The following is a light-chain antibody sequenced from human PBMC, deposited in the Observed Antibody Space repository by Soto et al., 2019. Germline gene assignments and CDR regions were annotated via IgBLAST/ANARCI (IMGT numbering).Light chain of an antibody. CDR1: SSDVGGYNY. V-gene: IGLV2-14*01. Sequence: LAQPASVSGSPGQSITISFTGTSSDVGGYNYVSWFQHHPGKAPKLIIYEVSYRPSGVSNRFSGSKSGDTASLTISGLQAEDEADYYCSSFTNTITRYAFGTGTKVTVL. CDR3: SSFTNTITRYA. J-gene: IGLJ1*01. CDR2: EVS.